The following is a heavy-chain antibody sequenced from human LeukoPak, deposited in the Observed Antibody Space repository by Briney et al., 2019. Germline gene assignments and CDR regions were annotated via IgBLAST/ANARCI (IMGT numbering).Heavy chain of an antibody. CDR2: ISRTGTYI. CDR3: ARVLETDCTGGSCYSGLDY. CDR1: GFTFSSYN. D-gene: IGHD2-15*01. V-gene: IGHV3-21*01. J-gene: IGHJ4*02. Sequence: TGRSLRLSCAASGFTFSSYNMKWVRQAPGEGLEWVSSISRTGTYIYYADSVKGRFTVSRDNAQNSLYLQMNSLRVEDTAVYYCARVLETDCTGGSCYSGLDYWGQGTLVTVSS.